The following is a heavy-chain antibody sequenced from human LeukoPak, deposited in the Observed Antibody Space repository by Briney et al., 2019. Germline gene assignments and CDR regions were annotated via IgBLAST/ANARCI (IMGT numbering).Heavy chain of an antibody. CDR1: GFTFSSYS. J-gene: IGHJ4*02. CDR3: AKDRNSEGGAAKNY. CDR2: ISGSGGST. Sequence: PGGSLRLSCAASGFTFSSYSMNWVRQAPGKGLEWVSAISGSGGSTYYADSVKGRFTISRDNSKNTLYLQMNSLRAEDTAVYYCAKDRNSEGGAAKNYWGQGTLVTVSS. V-gene: IGHV3-23*01. D-gene: IGHD1-26*01.